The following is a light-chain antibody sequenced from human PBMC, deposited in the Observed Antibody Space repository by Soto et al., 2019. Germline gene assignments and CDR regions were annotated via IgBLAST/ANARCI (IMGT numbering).Light chain of an antibody. J-gene: IGLJ1*01. CDR2: EVN. CDR3: SSYRDTSKLV. V-gene: IGLV2-14*01. CDR1: SSDVGGYDY. Sequence: QSALTQPASVSASPGQSITISCSGSSSDVGGYDYVSWYQQHPGKAPKLMIYEVNNRPSGVSDRFSGSKSGNTASLTISGVQADDEADYYCSSYRDTSKLVFGPGTKLTVL.